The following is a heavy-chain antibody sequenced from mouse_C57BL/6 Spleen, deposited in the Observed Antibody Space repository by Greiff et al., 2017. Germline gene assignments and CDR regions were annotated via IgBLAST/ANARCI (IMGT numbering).Heavy chain of an antibody. CDR3: ARGTTPRYFDV. CDR2: IAPNGGGT. J-gene: IGHJ1*03. D-gene: IGHD1-1*01. Sequence: QVHVKQPGAELVKPGASVKLSCKASGYTFTSYWMHWVKQRPGRGLEWIGRIAPNGGGTKYHEKFKGKATLTVDKHSSTAYLQLSSLTSEDSAGYCCARGTTPRYFDVWGTGTTVTVSS. CDR1: GYTFTSYW. V-gene: IGHV1-72*01.